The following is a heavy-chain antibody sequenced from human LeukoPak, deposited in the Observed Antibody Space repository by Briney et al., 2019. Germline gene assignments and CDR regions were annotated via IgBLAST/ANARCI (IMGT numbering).Heavy chain of an antibody. J-gene: IGHJ4*02. CDR2: ISSSSSYI. D-gene: IGHD1-26*01. Sequence: PGGSLRLSCAASGLTFSSYSMNWVRQAPGKGLEWVSSISSSSSYIYYADSVKGRFTISRDNAKNSLYLQMNSLRAEDTAVYYCARDLLAVGAFGIFDYWGQGTLVTVSS. V-gene: IGHV3-21*01. CDR3: ARDLLAVGAFGIFDY. CDR1: GLTFSSYS.